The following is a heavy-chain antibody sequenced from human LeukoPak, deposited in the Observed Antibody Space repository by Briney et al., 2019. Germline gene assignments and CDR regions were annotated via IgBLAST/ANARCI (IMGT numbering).Heavy chain of an antibody. CDR2: MNPKSGGT. V-gene: IGHV1-2*02. Sequence: GASVKVSCKASGYTFTSYGISWVRQAPGQGLERMGWMNPKSGGTNYAQKFHGRVTMTRDTSISTAYMELSRLRSDDTAVYYCARLLAKAYVSSWQPFDSWGQGTLVTVSS. J-gene: IGHJ4*02. CDR3: ARLLAKAYVSSWQPFDS. D-gene: IGHD6-13*01. CDR1: GYTFTSYG.